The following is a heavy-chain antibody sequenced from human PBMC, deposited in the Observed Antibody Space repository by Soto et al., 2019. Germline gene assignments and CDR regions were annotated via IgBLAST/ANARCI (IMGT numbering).Heavy chain of an antibody. V-gene: IGHV4-4*07. Sequence: SETLSLTCNVSGRSMISYYWSWIRQPAGKGLEWIGRIYTGGNTNYNPSLKSRVTMSVDTSKSQFSLSLTSVTAAGTAVYYCAREGDDRHFFFDSWGQGXLVTVYS. CDR2: IYTGGNT. CDR3: AREGDDRHFFFDS. D-gene: IGHD3-3*02. J-gene: IGHJ4*02. CDR1: GRSMISYY.